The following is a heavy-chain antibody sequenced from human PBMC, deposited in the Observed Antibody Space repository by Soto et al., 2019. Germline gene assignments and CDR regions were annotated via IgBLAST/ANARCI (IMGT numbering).Heavy chain of an antibody. D-gene: IGHD2-15*01. CDR2: INHSGGT. CDR1: SGSISSSNW. Sequence: SETLSLTCAVSSGSISSSNWWSWVRQPPGKGLEWIGEINHSGGTKYNPSLKSRVTISGDTSKNQFSLNLNSMTAADSAIYYCATSFCGGGRCSTKWGQGTPVTVSS. V-gene: IGHV4-4*02. J-gene: IGHJ4*02. CDR3: ATSFCGGGRCSTK.